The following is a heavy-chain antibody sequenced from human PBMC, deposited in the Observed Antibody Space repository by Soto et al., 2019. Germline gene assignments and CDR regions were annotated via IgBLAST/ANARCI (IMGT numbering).Heavy chain of an antibody. Sequence: GGSLRLSCAASGFTFSSYAMSWVRQAPGKGLEWVSAISGSGGSTYYADSVKGRFTISRDNSKNTLYLQMNSLRAEDTAVYYCAKDRSDKIQYNWNYEAGWGQGTLVTVSS. CDR3: AKDRSDKIQYNWNYEAG. V-gene: IGHV3-23*01. CDR1: GFTFSSYA. D-gene: IGHD1-7*01. CDR2: ISGSGGST. J-gene: IGHJ4*02.